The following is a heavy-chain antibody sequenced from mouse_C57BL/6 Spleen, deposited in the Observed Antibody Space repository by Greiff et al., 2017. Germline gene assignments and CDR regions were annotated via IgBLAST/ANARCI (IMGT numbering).Heavy chain of an antibody. V-gene: IGHV5-17*01. CDR1: GFTFSDYG. J-gene: IGHJ4*01. D-gene: IGHD4-1*01. CDR3: AKLGRNYAMDY. Sequence: EVKLVESGGGLVKPGGSLTLSCAASGFTFSDYGMHWVRQAPEKGLEWVAYISSGSSTIYYADTVKGRFTISRNNAKNTLFLQMTRLRSEDTAMYCCAKLGRNYAMDYWGQGTSVTVSS. CDR2: ISSGSSTI.